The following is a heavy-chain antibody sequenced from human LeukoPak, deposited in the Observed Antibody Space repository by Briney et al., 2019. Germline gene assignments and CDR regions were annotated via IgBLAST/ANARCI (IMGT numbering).Heavy chain of an antibody. D-gene: IGHD5-12*01. CDR1: GYTFTGYY. CDR3: ARDFTDLRLNYYYYMAV. V-gene: IGHV1-2*02. J-gene: IGHJ6*03. Sequence: ASVKVSCKASGYTFTGYYMHWVRQAPGQGLEWIGWINPNSGGTNYAQKFQGRVTMTRDTSISTAYMELSRLRSDDTAVYYCARDFTDLRLNYYYYMAVWGKGTTVTVSS. CDR2: INPNSGGT.